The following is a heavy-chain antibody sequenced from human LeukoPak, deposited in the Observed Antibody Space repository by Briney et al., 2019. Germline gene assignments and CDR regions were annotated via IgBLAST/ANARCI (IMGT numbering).Heavy chain of an antibody. J-gene: IGHJ4*02. CDR2: ISGSGGST. CDR1: GFTFSSYA. CDR3: ARKRSAMVTYYFDY. D-gene: IGHD5-18*01. Sequence: GRSLRLSCAASGFTFSSYAMSWVRQAPGKGLEWVSAISGSGGSTYYADSVKGRFTISRDNSKNTLYLQMNSLRAEDTAVYYCARKRSAMVTYYFDYWGQGTLVTVSS. V-gene: IGHV3-23*01.